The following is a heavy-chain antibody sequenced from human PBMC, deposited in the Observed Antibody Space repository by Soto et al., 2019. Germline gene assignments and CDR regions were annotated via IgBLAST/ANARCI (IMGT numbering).Heavy chain of an antibody. D-gene: IGHD1-1*01. CDR2: MSHSGGT. Sequence: QVQLQQWGAGLLKPSETLSLTCAVYGGSVNSGNYYWSWIRQPPGKGLGWIGEMSHSGGTHFNPSLKSRVTISVDTSKKQFSLKMSSVTAADTALYYCARVERGTATTVVDAFDIWGPGTLVTVSS. V-gene: IGHV4-34*01. CDR1: GGSVNSGNYY. CDR3: ARVERGTATTVVDAFDI. J-gene: IGHJ3*02.